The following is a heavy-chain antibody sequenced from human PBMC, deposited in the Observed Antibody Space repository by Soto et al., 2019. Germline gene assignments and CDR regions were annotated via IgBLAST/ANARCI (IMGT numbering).Heavy chain of an antibody. CDR2: MNPNSGNT. D-gene: IGHD3-10*01. V-gene: IGHV1-8*01. J-gene: IGHJ6*03. Sequence: ASVKVSCKASGYTFTSYDINWVRQATGQGLEWMGWMNPNSGNTGYAQKFQGRVTMTRNTSISTAYMDLSSLRSEDTAVYYCARGFIYYGSGAQPSAYYYYMDVWGKGTTVTVSS. CDR1: GYTFTSYD. CDR3: ARGFIYYGSGAQPSAYYYYMDV.